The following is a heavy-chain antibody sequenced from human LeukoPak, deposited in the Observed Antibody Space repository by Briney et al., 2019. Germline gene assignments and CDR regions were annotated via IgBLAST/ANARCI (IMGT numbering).Heavy chain of an antibody. Sequence: GGSLRLSCAASGFTFSTYSMNWVRQAPGKGLEWVSYISRSSSTIYYADSVKGRFTISRDNAKNSLYLHMNSLRSEDMAFYYCARGLVGAAVEGLCDYWGQGTLVTVSS. CDR3: ARGLVGAAVEGLCDY. CDR1: GFTFSTYS. V-gene: IGHV3-48*01. D-gene: IGHD2-21*01. CDR2: ISRSSSTI. J-gene: IGHJ4*02.